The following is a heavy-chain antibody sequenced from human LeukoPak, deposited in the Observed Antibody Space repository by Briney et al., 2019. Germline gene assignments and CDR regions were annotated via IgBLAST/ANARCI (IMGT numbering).Heavy chain of an antibody. CDR3: ARAGGPGTVDY. Sequence: GGSLRLSCEASGFTFSDYWMSWVRQAPGKGRESVANINHDGRETYYVDSVKGRFTISRDNAKNSLFLQMNSLRVEDTAVYYCARAGGPGTVDYWGQGTLLTVSS. V-gene: IGHV3-7*03. CDR1: GFTFSDYW. J-gene: IGHJ4*02. D-gene: IGHD1-26*01. CDR2: INHDGRET.